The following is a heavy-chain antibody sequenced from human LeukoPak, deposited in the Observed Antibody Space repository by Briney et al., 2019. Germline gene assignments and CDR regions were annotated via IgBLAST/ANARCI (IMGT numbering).Heavy chain of an antibody. CDR2: ISTSNGNR. CDR3: ARDPGSAWYDY. J-gene: IGHJ4*02. D-gene: IGHD6-19*01. CDR1: GYTFTSHG. V-gene: IGHV1-18*04. Sequence: ASVKVSCKASGYTFTSHGFTWVRQAPGQGLEWMGSISTSNGNRIYAQTLQGRVTMTTATSTSTAFMELRSLRSDDTAVYYCARDPGSAWYDYWGQGTLVTVSS.